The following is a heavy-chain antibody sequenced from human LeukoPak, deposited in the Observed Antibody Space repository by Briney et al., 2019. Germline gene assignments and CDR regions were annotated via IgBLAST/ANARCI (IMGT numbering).Heavy chain of an antibody. Sequence: PGGSLRLSCAASGFTFSSYSMNWIRQPPGKGLEWIGEINHSGSTNYNPSLKSRVTISVDTSKNQFSLKLSSVTAADTAVYYCARGRGSPRSYMDVWGKGTTVTVSS. V-gene: IGHV4-34*01. CDR2: INHSGST. CDR3: ARGRGSPRSYMDV. CDR1: GFTFSSYS. J-gene: IGHJ6*03. D-gene: IGHD5-12*01.